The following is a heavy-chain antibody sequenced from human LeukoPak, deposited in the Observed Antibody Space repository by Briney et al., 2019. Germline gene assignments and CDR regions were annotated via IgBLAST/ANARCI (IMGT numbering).Heavy chain of an antibody. V-gene: IGHV3-23*01. CDR3: VACSSGSCYGDRFDP. D-gene: IGHD2-2*01. CDR1: GLTFNNYA. J-gene: IGHJ5*02. CDR2: VSGSGDS. Sequence: GGSLRLSCAASGLTFNNYAMSWVRQAPGKGLEWVSAVSGSGDSYYADSVKGRSTISRDNSKNTLYLQMNSLRAEDAAVYYCVACSSGSCYGDRFDPWGQGTLVTVSS.